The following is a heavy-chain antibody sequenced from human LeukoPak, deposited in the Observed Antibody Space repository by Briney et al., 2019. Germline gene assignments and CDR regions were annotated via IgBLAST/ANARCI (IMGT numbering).Heavy chain of an antibody. V-gene: IGHV3-33*01. CDR1: GFTLSSYG. D-gene: IGHD3-10*01. Sequence: GGTLRLSCAASGFTLSSYGMHWVRQAPGKGLEWVALLYFDGSNKYYADSVKGRFTISRDNSMNTVYLQMNSLRAEDTAVYHCARDRVTTVNRGVITPGFFDYWGQGALVTVSS. CDR2: LYFDGSNK. J-gene: IGHJ4*02. CDR3: ARDRVTTVNRGVITPGFFDY.